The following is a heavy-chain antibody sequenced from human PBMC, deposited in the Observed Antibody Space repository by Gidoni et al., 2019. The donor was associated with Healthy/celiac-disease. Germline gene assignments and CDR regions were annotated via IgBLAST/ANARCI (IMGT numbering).Heavy chain of an antibody. D-gene: IGHD6-6*01. CDR2: IYYSGST. J-gene: IGHJ4*02. V-gene: IGHV4-59*01. CDR1: GGSISSYY. CDR3: ARSRIAARPDY. Sequence: QVQLQESGPGLVKPSETLSLTCTVSGGSISSYYWSWIRQPPGKGLEWIGYIYYSGSTNYNPSRKSRVTISVDTSKNQFSLKLSSVTAADTAVYYCARSRIAARPDYWGQGTLVTVSS.